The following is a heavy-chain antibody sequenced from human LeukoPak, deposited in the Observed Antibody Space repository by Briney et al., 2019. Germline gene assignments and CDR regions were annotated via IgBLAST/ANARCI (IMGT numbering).Heavy chain of an antibody. CDR2: IYYSGST. CDR3: ARMEAAADYCFDY. D-gene: IGHD6-13*01. J-gene: IGHJ4*02. V-gene: IGHV4-59*01. Sequence: SETLSLTCTVSGGSISSYYRSWIRQPPGKGLEWIGYIYYSGSTNYNPSLKSRVTISVDTSKNQFSLKLSSVTAADTAVYYCARMEAAADYCFDYWGQGTLVTVSS. CDR1: GGSISSYY.